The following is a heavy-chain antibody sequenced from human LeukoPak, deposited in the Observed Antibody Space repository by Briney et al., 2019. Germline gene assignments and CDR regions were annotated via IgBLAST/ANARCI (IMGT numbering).Heavy chain of an antibody. CDR1: GFTFTSSA. CDR3: AADRYDSSGYYHFDY. J-gene: IGHJ4*02. V-gene: IGHV1-58*02. Sequence: ASVKVSCKASGFTFTSSAMQWVRQARGLRLEWIGWIVVGSGNTDYAQKFQERVTITRDMSTSTAYMELSSLRSEDTAVYYCAADRYDSSGYYHFDYWGQGTLVTVSS. CDR2: IVVGSGNT. D-gene: IGHD3-22*01.